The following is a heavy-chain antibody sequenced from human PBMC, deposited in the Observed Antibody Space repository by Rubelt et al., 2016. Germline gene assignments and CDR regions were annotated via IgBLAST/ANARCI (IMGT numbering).Heavy chain of an antibody. Sequence: QVQLQESGPGLLKPSETLSLTCTVSGGSISTYYWSWIRQPPGKGLEWIGNIYYSGSTKYNPSLKSPVTISVDTAKTQFSLKLSSGTAADTAVYYCARTYYYDSSGPVDYWGQGTLVTVSS. J-gene: IGHJ4*02. CDR3: ARTYYYDSSGPVDY. D-gene: IGHD3-22*01. CDR1: GGSISTYY. V-gene: IGHV4-59*08. CDR2: IYYSGST.